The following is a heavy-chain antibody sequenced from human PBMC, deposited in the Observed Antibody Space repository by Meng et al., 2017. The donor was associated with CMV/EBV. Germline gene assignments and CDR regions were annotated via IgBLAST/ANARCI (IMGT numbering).Heavy chain of an antibody. V-gene: IGHV4-34*01. CDR1: GGSFSGYY. D-gene: IGHD1-26*01. Sequence: QVRLQQGGGGRLKPSETLSRACAVYGGSFSGYYWSWIRQPPGKGLEWIGEINHSGSTNYNPSLKSRVTISVDTSKNQFSLKLSSVTAADTAVYYCARGVGGWFDPWGQGTLVTVSS. CDR3: ARGVGGWFDP. CDR2: INHSGST. J-gene: IGHJ5*02.